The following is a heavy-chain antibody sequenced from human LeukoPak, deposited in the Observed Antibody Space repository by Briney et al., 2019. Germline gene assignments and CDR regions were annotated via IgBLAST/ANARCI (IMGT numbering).Heavy chain of an antibody. J-gene: IGHJ5*02. V-gene: IGHV3-21*01. CDR3: AKENYYGSGSYSRSNWFDP. Sequence: GGSLRLSCAASGFTFSTYSMNWVRQAPGKGLEWVSSISSGSIYRYYADSVKGRFTISRDNSKNTLYLQMNSLRAEDTAVYYCAKENYYGSGSYSRSNWFDPWGQGTLVTVSS. CDR1: GFTFSTYS. D-gene: IGHD3-10*01. CDR2: ISSGSIYR.